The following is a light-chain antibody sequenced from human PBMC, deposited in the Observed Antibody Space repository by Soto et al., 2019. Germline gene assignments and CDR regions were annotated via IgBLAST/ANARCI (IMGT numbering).Light chain of an antibody. Sequence: QSVLTQPPSVSGAPGQRVTISCTGSSSNIGAGYDVHWYQQLPGTAPKLLIYGNSNRPSGVPDRFSGSKSGTSASLAITGLQAEDDADYYCQSYDSSLSGSVFGGGTKLTVI. V-gene: IGLV1-40*01. CDR3: QSYDSSLSGSV. J-gene: IGLJ2*01. CDR1: SSNIGAGYD. CDR2: GNS.